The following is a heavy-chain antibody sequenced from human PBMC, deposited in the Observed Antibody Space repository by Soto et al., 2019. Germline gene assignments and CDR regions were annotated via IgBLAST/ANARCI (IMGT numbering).Heavy chain of an antibody. J-gene: IGHJ4*02. Sequence: GGSLRLSCAASGFTFSSYAMSWVRQAPGKGLEWVSAISGSGGSTYYADSVKGRFTISRDNSKNTLYLQMNSLRAEDTAVYYCEKVHSAWLLPTLGYWGQGTLVPVSS. D-gene: IGHD3-22*01. V-gene: IGHV3-23*01. CDR1: GFTFSSYA. CDR2: ISGSGGST. CDR3: EKVHSAWLLPTLGY.